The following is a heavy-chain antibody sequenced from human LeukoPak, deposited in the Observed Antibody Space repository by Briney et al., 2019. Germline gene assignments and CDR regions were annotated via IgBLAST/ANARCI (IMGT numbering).Heavy chain of an antibody. Sequence: PSETLSLTCAVYGGSFSGYYWSWIRQPPGKGLEWIGEINHSGSTNYNPSLKSRVTISVDKSKNQFSLKLSSVTAADTAVYYCARDMYYDSSGYLHPFDYWGQGTLVTVSS. V-gene: IGHV4-34*01. J-gene: IGHJ4*02. D-gene: IGHD3-22*01. CDR1: GGSFSGYY. CDR3: ARDMYYDSSGYLHPFDY. CDR2: INHSGST.